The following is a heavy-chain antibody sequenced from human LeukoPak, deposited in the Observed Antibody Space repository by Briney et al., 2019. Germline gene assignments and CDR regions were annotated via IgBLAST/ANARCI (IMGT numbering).Heavy chain of an antibody. V-gene: IGHV4-34*01. D-gene: IGHD3-10*01. J-gene: IGHJ4*02. CDR3: ARGRPSRTRFGELLCFDY. CDR1: GGSFSGYY. CDR2: INHSGST. Sequence: PSETLSLTCAVYGGSFSGYYWSWIRQPPVKGLEWIGEINHSGSTNYNPSLKSRVTISVDTSKNQFSLKLSSVTAADTAVYYCARGRPSRTRFGELLCFDYWGQGTLVTVSS.